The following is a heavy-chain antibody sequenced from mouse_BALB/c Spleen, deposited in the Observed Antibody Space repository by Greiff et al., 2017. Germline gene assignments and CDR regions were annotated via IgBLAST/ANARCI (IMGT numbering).Heavy chain of an antibody. V-gene: IGHV1-69*02. Sequence: VQLQQPGAELVKPGASVKLSCKASGYTFTSYWMHWVKQRPGQGLEWIGEIDPSDSYTNYNQKFKGKATLTVDKSSSTAYMQLSSLTSEDSAVYYCARSYRYDGKAYYAMDYWGQGTSVTVSS. J-gene: IGHJ4*01. CDR1: GYTFTSYW. CDR2: IDPSDSYT. CDR3: ARSYRYDGKAYYAMDY. D-gene: IGHD2-14*01.